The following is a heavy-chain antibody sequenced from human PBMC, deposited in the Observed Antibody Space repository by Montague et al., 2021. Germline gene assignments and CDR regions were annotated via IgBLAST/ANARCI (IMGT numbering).Heavy chain of an antibody. Sequence: SDTLSLTCTVSGGSISSASYYWGWIRQPPGKGLEFIGVIYYNGTTYHNPSLKSRVTVSMDTSKNQFSLKLSSVTAADTAVYYCARSLYCRGGSCYSGFDPWGQGTLVTASS. J-gene: IGHJ5*02. CDR2: IYYNGTT. CDR1: GGSISSASYY. CDR3: ARSLYCRGGSCYSGFDP. D-gene: IGHD2-15*01. V-gene: IGHV4-39*01.